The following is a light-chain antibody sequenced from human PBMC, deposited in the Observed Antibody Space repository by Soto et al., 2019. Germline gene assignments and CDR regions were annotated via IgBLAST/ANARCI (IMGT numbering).Light chain of an antibody. V-gene: IGKV3-20*01. Sequence: EIVVTQSPGTLSLSPGEIGTISCRAGQPITTSSLAWYQQRPGQAPRLLIFGTSTRASGTPDRFSGSGSGTDFTLTITRLEPEDFAVYYCQQYGTSPLTFGGGTRFEIK. CDR3: QQYGTSPLT. CDR2: GTS. CDR1: QPITTSS. J-gene: IGKJ4*01.